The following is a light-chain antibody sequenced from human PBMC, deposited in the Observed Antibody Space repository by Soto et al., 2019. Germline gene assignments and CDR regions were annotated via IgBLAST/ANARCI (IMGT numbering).Light chain of an antibody. Sequence: DIVMTQSPDSLAVSRGERATINCKSSQGCLYSSNNKNYLAWYQQKSGQSPKLLIYWASTRESGVPDRFSGSGSGTDFTLTISSLRAEDVAVYYCQQYYRTPPTFGQGTKVDIK. CDR2: WAS. CDR3: QQYYRTPPT. J-gene: IGKJ1*01. V-gene: IGKV4-1*01. CDR1: QGCLYSSNNKNY.